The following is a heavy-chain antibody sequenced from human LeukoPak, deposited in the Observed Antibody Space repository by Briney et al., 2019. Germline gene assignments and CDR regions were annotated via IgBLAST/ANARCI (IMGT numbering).Heavy chain of an antibody. Sequence: GAPLKVSCKAAVYTVITYGIICVRQAPGQGLEWRGWISAYSGTTKYTQKLRGRVTMTTETSTSTAYMELGSLRSDDTAVYYCARLRVINGDLDYWGQGTLVTVSS. CDR1: VYTVITYG. J-gene: IGHJ4*02. CDR3: ARLRVINGDLDY. V-gene: IGHV1-18*01. CDR2: ISAYSGTT.